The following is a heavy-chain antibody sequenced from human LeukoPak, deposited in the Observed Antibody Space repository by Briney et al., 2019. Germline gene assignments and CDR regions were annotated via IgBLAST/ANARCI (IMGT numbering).Heavy chain of an antibody. Sequence: GGSLRLSCAASGFTFSSYSMNWVRQAPGEGLEWVSYISSSSSTIYYADSVKGRFTISRDNAKNSLYLQMNSLRAEDTAVYYCAREKLRFLEWPLNAFDIWGQGTMVTVSS. D-gene: IGHD3-3*01. CDR2: ISSSSSTI. J-gene: IGHJ3*02. V-gene: IGHV3-48*01. CDR1: GFTFSSYS. CDR3: AREKLRFLEWPLNAFDI.